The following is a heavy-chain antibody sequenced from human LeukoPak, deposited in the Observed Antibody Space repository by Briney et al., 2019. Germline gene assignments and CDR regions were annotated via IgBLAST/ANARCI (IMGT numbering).Heavy chain of an antibody. CDR3: ARGGSYSDSSGYYRNFDN. J-gene: IGHJ4*02. Sequence: GGSLRLSCAASGFTFSSYGMHWVRQAPGKGLEWLSYISSDGYTKYDTDSVRGRFTISRDNAKNSLYLQMNSLRPEDTALYYCARGGSYSDSSGYYRNFDNWGQGTLVAVSS. CDR1: GFTFSSYG. CDR2: ISSDGYTK. D-gene: IGHD3-22*01. V-gene: IGHV3-48*01.